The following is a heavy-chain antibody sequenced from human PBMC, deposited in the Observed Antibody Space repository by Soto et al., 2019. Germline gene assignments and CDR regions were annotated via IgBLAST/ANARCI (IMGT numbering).Heavy chain of an antibody. D-gene: IGHD3-9*01. CDR3: ARVSDILTGYSYYYYYGMDV. J-gene: IGHJ6*02. CDR2: IIPIFGTA. V-gene: IGHV1-69*01. CDR1: GGTFSSYA. Sequence: QVQLVQSGAEVKKPGSSVKVSCKASGGTFSSYAISWVRQAPGQGLEWIGGIIPIFGTANYAQKFQGRVTITADESTITADIELSSLRSEDTAVYYCARVSDILTGYSYYYYYGMDVWGQGTTVTVAS.